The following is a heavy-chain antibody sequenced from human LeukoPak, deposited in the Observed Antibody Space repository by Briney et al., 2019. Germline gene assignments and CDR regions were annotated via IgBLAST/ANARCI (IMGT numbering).Heavy chain of an antibody. V-gene: IGHV3-48*01. CDR1: GFPLSSYS. CDR2: ISSSDSAI. CDR3: VRVKGSYFDY. D-gene: IGHD2-15*01. J-gene: IGHJ4*02. Sequence: GGSLRLSRAASGFPLSSYSINCVGQAPRQGLEWVSYISSSDSAIYFVDSAKGRFTVSRNNAKNPLLFQIKIPKAHAKAGYYFVRVKGSYFDYWGQGALVTVSS.